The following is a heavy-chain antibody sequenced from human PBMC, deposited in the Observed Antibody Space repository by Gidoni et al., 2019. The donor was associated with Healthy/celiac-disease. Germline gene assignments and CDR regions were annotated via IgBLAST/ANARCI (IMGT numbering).Heavy chain of an antibody. V-gene: IGHV1-69*10. D-gene: IGHD3-22*01. J-gene: IGHJ4*02. CDR3: ARGGYYDSSGYYVAIDY. CDR1: GGTFSSYA. Sequence: QVQLVQSGAEVKKPGSSVKVSCKASGGTFSSYAISWVRQAPGQGREWMGGIIPILGIANYAQKFQGRVTITADKSTSTAYMELSSLRSEDTAVYYCARGGYYDSSGYYVAIDYWGQGTLVTVSS. CDR2: IIPILGIA.